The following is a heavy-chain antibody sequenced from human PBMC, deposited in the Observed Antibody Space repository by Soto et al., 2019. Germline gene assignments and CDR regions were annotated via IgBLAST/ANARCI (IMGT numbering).Heavy chain of an antibody. CDR1: GSTFTSYD. V-gene: IGHV1-8*01. J-gene: IGHJ5*02. Sequence: ASVKFSCTASGSTFTSYDINWVRQATGQGLEWMGWMNPNSGNTGYAQKFQGRVTMTRNTSISTAYMELSSLRSEDTAVYYCARGPTEHTYYDFWSGYPTPNWFDPWGQGTLVTVSS. D-gene: IGHD3-3*01. CDR2: MNPNSGNT. CDR3: ARGPTEHTYYDFWSGYPTPNWFDP.